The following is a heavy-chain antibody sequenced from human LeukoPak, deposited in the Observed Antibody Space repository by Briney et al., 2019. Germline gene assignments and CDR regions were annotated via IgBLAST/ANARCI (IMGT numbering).Heavy chain of an antibody. Sequence: GGSLRLSCAASGFTFSDYYMSWIRQAPGKGLEWVSYISSSTNYADSVKGRFTISRDNAKNSLYLQMNSLRAEDTAVYYCARRLAVGLFDYRGQGTLVTVSS. J-gene: IGHJ4*02. CDR2: ISSST. CDR3: ARRLAVGLFDY. D-gene: IGHD1-26*01. V-gene: IGHV3-11*03. CDR1: GFTFSDYY.